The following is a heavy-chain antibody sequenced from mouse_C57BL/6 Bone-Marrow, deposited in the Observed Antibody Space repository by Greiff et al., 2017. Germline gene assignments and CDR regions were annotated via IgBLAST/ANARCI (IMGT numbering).Heavy chain of an antibody. CDR3: AREALLRSYWYFDV. J-gene: IGHJ1*03. CDR1: GYTFTDYY. Sequence: EVQLQQSGPELVKPGASVKISCKASGYTFTDYYMNWVKQSHGKSLEWIGDINPNNGGTSYNQKFKGKATLTVDKSSSTAYMALRSLTSEDSAVXYCAREALLRSYWYFDVWGTGTTVTVSS. CDR2: INPNNGGT. V-gene: IGHV1-26*01. D-gene: IGHD1-1*01.